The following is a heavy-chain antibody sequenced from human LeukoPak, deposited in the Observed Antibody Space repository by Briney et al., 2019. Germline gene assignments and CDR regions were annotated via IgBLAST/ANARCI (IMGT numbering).Heavy chain of an antibody. CDR2: ISPYNGNT. Sequence: GASVKVSFKTSGYTFTSYSISWVRQAPGQGLEWMGSISPYNGNTNYAQKLQGRVTMTTDTSTSTAYMDLRSLRSDDTALYYCATSITMVRGVIISGDWFDPWGQGTLVTVSS. CDR1: GYTFTSYS. D-gene: IGHD3-10*01. V-gene: IGHV1-18*01. CDR3: ATSITMVRGVIISGDWFDP. J-gene: IGHJ5*02.